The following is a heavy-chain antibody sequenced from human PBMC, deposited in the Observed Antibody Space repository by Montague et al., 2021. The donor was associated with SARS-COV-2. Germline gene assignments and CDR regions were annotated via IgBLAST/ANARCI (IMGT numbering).Heavy chain of an antibody. CDR1: GGAFSSCY. V-gene: IGHV4-59*01. CDR3: ARASSASTGSGCYYVFDY. J-gene: IGHJ4*02. CDR2: IDHSDGT. D-gene: IGHD1-26*01. Sequence: SETLSLTCTVSGGAFSSCYWCWIRQPPATGLGLMWNIDHSDGTNYNPYLTLQGTITVDTYKNQFSLKLSPVTATDTAVYYYARASSASTGSGCYYVFDYWGQGTLVTVSS.